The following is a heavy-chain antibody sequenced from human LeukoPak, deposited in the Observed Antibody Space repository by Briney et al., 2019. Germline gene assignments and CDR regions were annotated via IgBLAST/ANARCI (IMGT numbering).Heavy chain of an antibody. Sequence: PGGSLRLSCAASGFTFSSYWMHWVRQAPGKGLEWVSYISSNSSTIYYADSVKGRFTISRDNAKNSLYLQMNSLRVEDTAMYYCVAGDGWLGDYWGQGILVTVSS. CDR2: ISSNSSTI. J-gene: IGHJ4*02. V-gene: IGHV3-48*01. D-gene: IGHD6-19*01. CDR1: GFTFSSYW. CDR3: VAGDGWLGDY.